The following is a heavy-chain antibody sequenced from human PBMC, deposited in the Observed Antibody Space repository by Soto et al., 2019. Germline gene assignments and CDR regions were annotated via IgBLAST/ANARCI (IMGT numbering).Heavy chain of an antibody. V-gene: IGHV3-30-3*01. Sequence: PGGSLRLSCTASGLTFTSSSFHWVRQAPGKGLEWVAVISENGDRQYSTESVRGRFLISRDSSKNTVYLQMNSLRPGDTGVYFCARRLATTVSALGYWGQGALVTVSS. CDR1: GLTFTSSS. J-gene: IGHJ4*02. CDR2: ISENGDRQ. D-gene: IGHD4-17*01. CDR3: ARRLATTVSALGY.